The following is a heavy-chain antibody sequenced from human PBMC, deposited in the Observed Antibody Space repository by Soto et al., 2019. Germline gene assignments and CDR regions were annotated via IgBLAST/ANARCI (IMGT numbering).Heavy chain of an antibody. D-gene: IGHD1-26*01. V-gene: IGHV1-69*13. J-gene: IGHJ6*02. Sequence: ASVKVSCKASGGTFSSYAISWVRQAPGQGLEWMGGIIPIFGTANYAQKFQGRVTITADESTSTAYMELSSLRSEDTAVYYCARVGATRLYYYYGMDVWGQGTTVTVSS. CDR2: IIPIFGTA. CDR1: GGTFSSYA. CDR3: ARVGATRLYYYYGMDV.